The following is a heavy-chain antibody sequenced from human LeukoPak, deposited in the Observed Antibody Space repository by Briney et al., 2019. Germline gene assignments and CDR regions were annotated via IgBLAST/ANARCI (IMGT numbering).Heavy chain of an antibody. V-gene: IGHV1-2*02. CDR1: GYTFTGYY. CDR3: ALTGYYDSSGYYYYPPFDY. J-gene: IGHJ4*02. CDR2: INPNSGGT. D-gene: IGHD3-22*01. Sequence: ASVKVSCKASGYTFTGYYMHWVRQAPGQGLEWMGWINPNSGGTNYAQKFQGRVTTTRDTSISTAYMELSRLRSEDTAVYYCALTGYYDSSGYYYYPPFDYWGQGTLVTVSS.